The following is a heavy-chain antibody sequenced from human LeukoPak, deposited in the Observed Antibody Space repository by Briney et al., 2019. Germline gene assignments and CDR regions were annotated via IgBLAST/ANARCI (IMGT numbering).Heavy chain of an antibody. CDR3: ARSGLGVRFGELSWFDL. CDR2: IYYSGST. CDR1: GGSISSYY. J-gene: IGHJ5*02. D-gene: IGHD3-10*01. Sequence: SETLSLTCTVSGGSISSYYWSWLRQPPGKGGEGGGDIYYSGSTNYNPSRKSRVPISVHPSKNQFSLKLSSVTAADTAVYYCARSGLGVRFGELSWFDLWGQGTLVTVSS. V-gene: IGHV4-59*01.